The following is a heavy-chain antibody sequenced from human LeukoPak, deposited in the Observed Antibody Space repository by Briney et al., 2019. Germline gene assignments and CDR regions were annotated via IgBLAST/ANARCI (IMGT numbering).Heavy chain of an antibody. CDR1: GFTFSSYS. J-gene: IGHJ4*02. CDR3: ARVVGYSYGNDY. V-gene: IGHV3-21*01. Sequence: GGSLRLSCADSGFTFSSYSMNWVRQAPGKGLEWVSSISSSSSYIYYADSVKGRFTISRDNAKNSLYLQMNSPRAEGTAVYYCARVVGYSYGNDYWGQGTLVTVSS. CDR2: ISSSSSYI. D-gene: IGHD5-18*01.